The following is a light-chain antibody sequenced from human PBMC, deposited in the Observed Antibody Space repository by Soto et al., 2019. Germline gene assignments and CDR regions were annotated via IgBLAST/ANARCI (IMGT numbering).Light chain of an antibody. J-gene: IGKJ1*01. Sequence: IAMTQSPATLSLSPLEIVSASFMARQGVGSTLSWYRQQPGQAPRLLIYDAYIRATSVPARFSGSGSGTEFTLTISSLQPHDFATYYCQQSYSTPRTFGQGTKVDIK. CDR2: DAY. CDR1: QGVGST. CDR3: QQSYSTPRT. V-gene: IGKV3-15*01.